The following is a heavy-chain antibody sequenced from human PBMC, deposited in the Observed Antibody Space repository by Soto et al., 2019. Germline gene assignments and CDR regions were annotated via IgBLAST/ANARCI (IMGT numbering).Heavy chain of an antibody. CDR1: GFSFSDYG. J-gene: IGHJ4*02. Sequence: VQLVESGGSVVQPGGSLRLSCAASGFSFSDYGMNWVRQAPGKGLEWVSFITDTGRTLYYADSVKGRFVISRDNAKNSLYLQMDSLRDEDTAVYYCARRQGLLQYIDYWGQGTLVAVSS. CDR2: ITDTGRTL. CDR3: ARRQGLLQYIDY. V-gene: IGHV3-48*02. D-gene: IGHD3-22*01.